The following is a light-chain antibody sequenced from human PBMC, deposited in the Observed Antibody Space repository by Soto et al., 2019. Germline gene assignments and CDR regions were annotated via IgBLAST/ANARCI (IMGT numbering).Light chain of an antibody. CDR1: SADIGAFNY. J-gene: IGLJ2*01. V-gene: IGLV2-14*03. CDR2: DVS. Sequence: QSVLTQPASVSGSPGQSITISCAGTSADIGAFNYVSWYQHHPGKAPKLLIYDVSYRPSGVSTRFSASKSANTASLTISGLQADDEADYYCSSYSTSSALVFGGGTKLTVL. CDR3: SSYSTSSALV.